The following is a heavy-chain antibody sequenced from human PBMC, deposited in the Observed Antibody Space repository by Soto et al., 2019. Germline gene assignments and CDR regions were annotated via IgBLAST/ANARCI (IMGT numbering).Heavy chain of an antibody. CDR1: GFTFSSYA. V-gene: IGHV3-30-3*01. D-gene: IGHD3-3*01. CDR2: ISYDGSNK. J-gene: IGHJ6*01. Sequence: GGSLRLSCAASGFTFSSYAMHWVRQAPGKGLEWVAVISYDGSNKYYADSVKGRFTISRDNSKNTLYLQMNSLRAEDTAVYYCARDFWSGGPYYYDMDVWGQGTTVTVSS. CDR3: ARDFWSGGPYYYDMDV.